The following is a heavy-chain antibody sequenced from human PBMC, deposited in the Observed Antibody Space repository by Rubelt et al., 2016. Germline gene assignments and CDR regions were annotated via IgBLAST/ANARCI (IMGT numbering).Heavy chain of an antibody. Sequence: QVQLVESGGGVVQPGRSLRLSCAASGFSFSIYHMHWVRQAPGKGLEWVAVIWYDGSNKYYADSVKGRFTISRDNSKNTLYLQMNGLRAEDTAVYYCARGGDMDVWGQGTTVTVSS. CDR3: ARGGDMDV. J-gene: IGHJ6*02. V-gene: IGHV3-33*01. D-gene: IGHD3-16*01. CDR2: IWYDGSNK. CDR1: GFSFSIYH.